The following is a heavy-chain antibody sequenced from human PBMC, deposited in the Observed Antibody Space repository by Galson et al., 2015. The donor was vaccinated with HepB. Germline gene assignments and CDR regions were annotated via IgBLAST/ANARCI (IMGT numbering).Heavy chain of an antibody. CDR1: GFTFSSYA. V-gene: IGHV3-23*01. J-gene: IGHJ4*02. CDR3: AKDRMITFGGVIVIHFDY. CDR2: ISGSGGST. Sequence: SLRLSCAASGFTFSSYALSWGRQAPGKGLEWVSAISGSGGSTYYADSVKGRFTLSRDNSKNTLYLQMNSLRAEDPAVYYCAKDRMITFGGVIVIHFDYWGQGTLVTVSS. D-gene: IGHD3-16*02.